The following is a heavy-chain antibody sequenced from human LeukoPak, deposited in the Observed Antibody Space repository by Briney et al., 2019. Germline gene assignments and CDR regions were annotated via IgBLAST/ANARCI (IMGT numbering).Heavy chain of an antibody. Sequence: GESLKISCAASGFTFSNHAMHWVRQAPGKGLEWVSGISGSGGSTKYADSVKGRFTISRDNSKNTLYLQMNSLRDEDTAVDYWAKGLPAKSLPPDYWGQGTLVTVSS. CDR2: ISGSGGST. J-gene: IGHJ4*02. CDR3: AKGLPAKSLPPDY. V-gene: IGHV3-23*01. CDR1: GFTFSNHA. D-gene: IGHD2-2*01.